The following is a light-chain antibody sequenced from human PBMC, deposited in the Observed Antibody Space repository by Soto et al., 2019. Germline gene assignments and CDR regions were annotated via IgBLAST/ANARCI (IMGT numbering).Light chain of an antibody. CDR2: GAS. J-gene: IGKJ4*01. CDR3: HQYNNWPPLT. CDR1: QSVSLN. V-gene: IGKV3-15*01. Sequence: EIVITQSPATLSVSPGERATLSCRASQSVSLNLAWYQQKPGQAPRLLIYGASTRATGIPARFSGRGSETEFTLTISSLQSEDFAVYYCHQYNNWPPLTFGGGTKVDI.